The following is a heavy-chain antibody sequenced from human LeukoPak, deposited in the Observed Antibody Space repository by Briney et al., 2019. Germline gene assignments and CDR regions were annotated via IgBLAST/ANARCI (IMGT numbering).Heavy chain of an antibody. V-gene: IGHV1-18*01. CDR3: ARDLAAHSYGTPFDY. Sequence: ASVKVSCKASGYTFTSYGISWVRQAPGQGLEWMGWISAYNGNTNYAQELQGRVTMTTDTSTSTAYMELRSLRSDDTAVYYCARDLAAHSYGTPFDYWGQGTLVTVSS. CDR2: ISAYNGNT. J-gene: IGHJ4*02. CDR1: GYTFTSYG. D-gene: IGHD5-18*01.